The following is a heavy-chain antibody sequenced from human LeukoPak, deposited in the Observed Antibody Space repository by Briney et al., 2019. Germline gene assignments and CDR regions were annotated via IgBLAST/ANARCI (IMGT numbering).Heavy chain of an antibody. Sequence: SETLPLTCTVSGGSISSYYWSWIRQPPGKGLEWIGYIYYSGSTNYNPSLKSRVTISVDTSKNQFSLKLSSVTAADTAVYYCARARWGAVAGSYWFDPWGQGTLVTVSS. CDR2: IYYSGST. D-gene: IGHD6-19*01. CDR1: GGSISSYY. V-gene: IGHV4-59*01. CDR3: ARARWGAVAGSYWFDP. J-gene: IGHJ5*02.